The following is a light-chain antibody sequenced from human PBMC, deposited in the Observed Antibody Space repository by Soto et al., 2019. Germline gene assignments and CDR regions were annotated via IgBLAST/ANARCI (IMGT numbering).Light chain of an antibody. J-gene: IGLJ2*01. CDR3: SSYCSSYAGSTVV. V-gene: IGLV2-8*01. CDR1: SSDVGGYNY. CDR2: EVN. Sequence: QSVLTQPPSASGSPGQSVTISCTGTSSDVGGYNYVSWHQQHPGKAPKVMIYEVNKRPSGVPDRFSGSKSGNTASLIVSGLQAEDEADYYCSSYCSSYAGSTVVFGGGTKLTVL.